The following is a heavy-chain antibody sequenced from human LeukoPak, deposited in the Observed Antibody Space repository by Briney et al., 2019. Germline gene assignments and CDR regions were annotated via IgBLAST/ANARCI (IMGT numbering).Heavy chain of an antibody. Sequence: GGSLRLSCTASGFTVSTNYMSWARQAPGKVLEYVSAISSNGGSTYYANSVKGRFTISRDNSKNTLYLQMGSLRAEDMAVYYCARAAVDTASDYFDYWGQGTLVTVSS. CDR1: GFTVSTNY. D-gene: IGHD5-18*01. J-gene: IGHJ4*02. V-gene: IGHV3-64*01. CDR2: ISSNGGST. CDR3: ARAAVDTASDYFDY.